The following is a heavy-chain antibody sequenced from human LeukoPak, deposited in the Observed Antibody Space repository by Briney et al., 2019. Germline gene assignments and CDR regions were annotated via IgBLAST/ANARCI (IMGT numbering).Heavy chain of an antibody. D-gene: IGHD2-2*01. CDR2: IIPILGIA. Sequence: SVKVSCKASGGTFSSYAISWVRQAPGQGLEWMGRIIPILGIANYAQKFQGRVTITADKSTSTAYMELSSLRSEDTAVYYCATEVVVPAAYDYWGQGTLVTVSS. CDR1: GGTFSSYA. V-gene: IGHV1-69*04. CDR3: ATEVVVPAAYDY. J-gene: IGHJ4*02.